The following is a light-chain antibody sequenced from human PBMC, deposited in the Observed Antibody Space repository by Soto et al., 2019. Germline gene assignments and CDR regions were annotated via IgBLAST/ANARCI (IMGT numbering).Light chain of an antibody. CDR2: RAS. Sequence: DIQMTQSPSSLSASVGDTVTITCRASQSIRSWLAWYQQKPGTAPKLLIYRASSLESGVPSRFSGSGSGTEFALTISSPQPDDFATYYCQQYDSYPWTFGQGTKVEIK. CDR3: QQYDSYPWT. V-gene: IGKV1-5*03. J-gene: IGKJ1*01. CDR1: QSIRSW.